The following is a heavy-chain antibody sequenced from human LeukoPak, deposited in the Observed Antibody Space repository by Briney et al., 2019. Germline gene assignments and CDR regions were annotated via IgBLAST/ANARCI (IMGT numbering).Heavy chain of an antibody. V-gene: IGHV3-53*01. Sequence: GGSLRLSCAASGFTVSDNYLSWVRQAPGKGLEWVSLIYSGGTTVYADSVKGRFTISRDISNNTLSLQMSSLRAEDTAVYYRAGGTNFWSGYSFDSWGQGTLVTVSS. CDR2: IYSGGTT. D-gene: IGHD3-3*01. CDR3: AGGTNFWSGYSFDS. CDR1: GFTVSDNY. J-gene: IGHJ4*02.